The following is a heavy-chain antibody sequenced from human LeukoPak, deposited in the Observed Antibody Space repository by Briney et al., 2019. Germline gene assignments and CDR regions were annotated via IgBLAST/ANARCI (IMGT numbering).Heavy chain of an antibody. CDR1: GYSLSSGFF. J-gene: IGHJ4*02. Sequence: SETLSLTCTVSGYSLSSGFFCDWSRQSPGKGLEGIGSFSHRGGSYHNPSLRSRVTISVDTSKNQFSLKLHSVTAADTAVYYCARAQDFSDSSGPNYLDFWGQGILVTVSS. CDR2: FSHRGGS. D-gene: IGHD3-22*01. CDR3: ARAQDFSDSSGPNYLDF. V-gene: IGHV4-38-2*02.